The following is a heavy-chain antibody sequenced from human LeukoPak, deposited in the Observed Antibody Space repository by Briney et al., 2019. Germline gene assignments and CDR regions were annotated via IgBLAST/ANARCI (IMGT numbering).Heavy chain of an antibody. V-gene: IGHV4-34*01. CDR1: GRSFSGYY. D-gene: IGHD2-2*01. CDR2: FYHSGST. J-gene: IGHJ3*02. CDR3: ARGYCGSTGCYGKDAFDI. Sequence: SETLSLTCAVLGRSFSGYYWSWIRQPPGKGLEWIGEFYHSGSTNYNPSLKSRVTISVDKSKNQFSQKLSSVAAADTAVYYCARGYCGSTGCYGKDAFDIWGQGTIVTVSS.